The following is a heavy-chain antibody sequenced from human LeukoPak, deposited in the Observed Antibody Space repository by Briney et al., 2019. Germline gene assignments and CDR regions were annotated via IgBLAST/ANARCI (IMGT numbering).Heavy chain of an antibody. V-gene: IGHV3-66*01. Sequence: GGSLRLSCAVSGLAVRSNYVSWVRQAPGKGLEWVAVIYSTGTTFYADSVKGRFTISRDNAKNTLYLQMNSLRAEDTAVYYCASRRSTSFDYWGQGTLVTVSS. CDR3: ASRRSTSFDY. CDR2: IYSTGTT. CDR1: GLAVRSNY. J-gene: IGHJ4*02. D-gene: IGHD5/OR15-5a*01.